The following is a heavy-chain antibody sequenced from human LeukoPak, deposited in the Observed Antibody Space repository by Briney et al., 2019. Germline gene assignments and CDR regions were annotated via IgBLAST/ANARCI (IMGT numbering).Heavy chain of an antibody. J-gene: IGHJ4*01. Sequence: HPGGSLRPSCAASGFTFNKYAMTWVRQAPGKGLEWVSVISGSGQNTYYADSVKGRFTISRDNFKNMMYLQMDSLRVEDTAVYYCTLRTDYWGQGILVSVSS. V-gene: IGHV3-23*01. CDR3: TLRTDY. CDR1: GFTFNKYA. CDR2: ISGSGQNT.